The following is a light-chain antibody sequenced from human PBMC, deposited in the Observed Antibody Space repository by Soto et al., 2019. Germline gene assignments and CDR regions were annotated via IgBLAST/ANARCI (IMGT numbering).Light chain of an antibody. Sequence: DIQMTQSPSTLSASVGDRVTITCRASQSIGRWLAWYQQNPGKAPNLLIYNVYNLEGGVTSRFSGSGSETEFTLTISSLQTDDFATYYCQQYDSYSLTFVGGTKVEIK. J-gene: IGKJ4*01. CDR3: QQYDSYSLT. CDR1: QSIGRW. V-gene: IGKV1-5*01. CDR2: NVY.